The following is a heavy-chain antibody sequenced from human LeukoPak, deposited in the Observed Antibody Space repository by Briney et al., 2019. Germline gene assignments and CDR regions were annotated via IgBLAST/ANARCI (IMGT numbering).Heavy chain of an antibody. D-gene: IGHD1-26*01. CDR1: GGSINRSSYY. Sequence: SETPSLTCSVSGGSINRSSYYWGWIRQAPGKGLEWIGSVYYDGNTYYNPNPSLKSRATVSMDTSRNQFSLKLRSVTAADTAVYYCTKDSGHHRTDCWGQRTLVTVSS. CDR2: VYYDGNT. J-gene: IGHJ5*01. V-gene: IGHV4-39*05. CDR3: TKDSGHHRTDC.